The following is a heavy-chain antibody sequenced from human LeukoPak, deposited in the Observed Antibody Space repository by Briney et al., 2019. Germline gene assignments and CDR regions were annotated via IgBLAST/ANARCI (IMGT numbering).Heavy chain of an antibody. V-gene: IGHV4-59*01. Sequence: PSETLSLTCTVSGDSFSYFYWSWIRQPPGKGLEWIGYIYNSGSTNYNPSLKSRVTISLDTSKNQFSLKLSSVTAADTAVYYCARDMGYRFDYWGQGTLVTVSS. D-gene: IGHD5-18*01. CDR2: IYNSGST. J-gene: IGHJ4*02. CDR3: ARDMGYRFDY. CDR1: GDSFSYFY.